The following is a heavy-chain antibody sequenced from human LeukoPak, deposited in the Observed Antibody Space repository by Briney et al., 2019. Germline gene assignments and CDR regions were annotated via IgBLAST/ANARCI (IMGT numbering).Heavy chain of an antibody. CDR2: IYSGGST. J-gene: IGHJ4*02. D-gene: IGHD3-22*01. CDR1: GFTVSSNY. Sequence: PGGSLRLSCAASGFTVSSNYMSWVRQAPGKGLEWVSVIYSGGSTYYADSVKGRFTISRDNSKNTLYLQMNSLRAEDTAVYYCAKEEGVTMIVVAPGYWGQGTLVTVSS. V-gene: IGHV3-66*01. CDR3: AKEEGVTMIVVAPGY.